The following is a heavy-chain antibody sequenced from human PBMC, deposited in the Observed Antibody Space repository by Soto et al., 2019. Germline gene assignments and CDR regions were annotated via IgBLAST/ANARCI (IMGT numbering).Heavy chain of an antibody. CDR2: IKQDGSEK. Sequence: GGSLRLSCAASGFTFSSYWMSWVRQAPGKGLEWVANIKQDGSEKYYVDSVKGRFTISRDNAKNSLYLQMNSLRAEDTAVYYCARCYSNYVRGYYMDVWGKGTTVTVSS. V-gene: IGHV3-7*01. CDR1: GFTFSSYW. D-gene: IGHD4-4*01. CDR3: ARCYSNYVRGYYMDV. J-gene: IGHJ6*03.